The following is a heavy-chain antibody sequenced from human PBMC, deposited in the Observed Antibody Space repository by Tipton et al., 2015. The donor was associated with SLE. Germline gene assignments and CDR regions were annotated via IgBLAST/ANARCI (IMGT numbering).Heavy chain of an antibody. D-gene: IGHD2-21*01. CDR3: ARLVETIDY. Sequence: SLRLSCAASGVTFSSYVMSWVRQAPGKGLYWVSVISASGGSTYYADSVKGRFTISRDNTRNTLYLQMNSLRAKDTAMYYCARLVETIDYWGQGTLVTVSS. V-gene: IGHV3-23*01. CDR1: GVTFSSYV. J-gene: IGHJ4*02. CDR2: ISASGGST.